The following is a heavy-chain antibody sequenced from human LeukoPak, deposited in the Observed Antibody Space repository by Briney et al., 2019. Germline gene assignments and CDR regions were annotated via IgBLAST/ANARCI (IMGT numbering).Heavy chain of an antibody. CDR1: GFALSSQA. J-gene: IGHJ4*02. V-gene: IGHV3-21*01. CDR2: ITGSSSYI. Sequence: GGSLRLSCAASGFALSSQAMGWVRHAPGKGLEWVSSITGSSSYIYYADSVKGRFTISRDNAKNSLYLQMNSLRAEDTAVYYCARDPEGDYWGQGTLVTVSS. CDR3: ARDPEGDY.